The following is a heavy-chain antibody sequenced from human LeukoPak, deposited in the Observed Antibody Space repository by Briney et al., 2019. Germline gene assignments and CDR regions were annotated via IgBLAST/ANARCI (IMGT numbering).Heavy chain of an antibody. D-gene: IGHD2-15*01. V-gene: IGHV1-2*02. J-gene: IGHJ5*02. Sequence: RASVKVSCKASGYTFTDYYMHWVRQAPGQGLEWMGWINPDSGGTNYAQTFQGSVTMTRDTSISTAYMELSRLRSDDTAVYYCARERQGCSGGSCYSLNWSDPWGQGTLVTVSS. CDR3: ARERQGCSGGSCYSLNWSDP. CDR1: GYTFTDYY. CDR2: INPDSGGT.